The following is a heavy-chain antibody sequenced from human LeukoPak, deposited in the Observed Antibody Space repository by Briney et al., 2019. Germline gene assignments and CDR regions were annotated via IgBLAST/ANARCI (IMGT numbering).Heavy chain of an antibody. V-gene: IGHV1-2*02. D-gene: IGHD5-18*01. J-gene: IGHJ4*02. CDR3: ARDFNWDTAMVDY. CDR2: INPNSGGT. Sequence: GASVKVSCKASGYTFTAYYMHWVRQAPGQGLEWMGWINPNSGGTNYAQKFQDRVTMTRDTSINTAYMELSRLRSDDTAVYYCARDFNWDTAMVDYWGQGTLVTVSS. CDR1: GYTFTAYY.